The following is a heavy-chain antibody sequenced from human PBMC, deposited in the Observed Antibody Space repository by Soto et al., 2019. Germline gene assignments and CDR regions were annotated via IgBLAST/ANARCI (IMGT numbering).Heavy chain of an antibody. CDR3: ARHSHEDHGDPNWFDP. V-gene: IGHV4-39*01. CDR2: IYYTGNT. D-gene: IGHD4-17*01. J-gene: IGHJ5*02. Sequence: QLQLQESGPGLVKPSETLSLTCTVSGASISSNINYWGWIRQPPGKGLEWIASIYYTGNTFYNPSLKTRVTLSVDTSDNQFSLKLTSVTAADTAVYFCARHSHEDHGDPNWFDPWGQGTLVTVSS. CDR1: GASISSNINY.